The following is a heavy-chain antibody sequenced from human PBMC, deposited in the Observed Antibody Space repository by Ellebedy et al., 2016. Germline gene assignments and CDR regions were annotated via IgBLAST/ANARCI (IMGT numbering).Heavy chain of an antibody. J-gene: IGHJ3*02. V-gene: IGHV4-39*07. Sequence: GSLRLXXSVSGGSMNSSTFYWAWIRQPPGKGLEWIASIFHSGTTYYNPSLKSRVTISVDTSKNQFSLKLNSVTAADTAVYSCARSGSSPFGCDIWGQGKMVTVSS. D-gene: IGHD3-10*01. CDR1: GGSMNSSTFY. CDR2: IFHSGTT. CDR3: ARSGSSPFGCDI.